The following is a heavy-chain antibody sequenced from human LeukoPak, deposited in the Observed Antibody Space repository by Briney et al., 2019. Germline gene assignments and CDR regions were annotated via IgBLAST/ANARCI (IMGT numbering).Heavy chain of an antibody. CDR1: GGTFSSYA. J-gene: IGHJ4*02. Sequence: SVKVSCKASGGTFSSYAISWVRQAPGQGLEWMGRIIPILGIANYAQKFQGRVTITADKSTSTAYMELSSLRSEDTAVYYCARGDYYDSSGYERNWGQGTLVTVSS. CDR2: IIPILGIA. V-gene: IGHV1-69*04. D-gene: IGHD3-22*01. CDR3: ARGDYYDSSGYERN.